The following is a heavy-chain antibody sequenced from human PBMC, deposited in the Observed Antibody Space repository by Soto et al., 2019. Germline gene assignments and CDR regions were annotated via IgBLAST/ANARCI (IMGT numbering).Heavy chain of an antibody. Sequence: ASVKVSCKASGYTFTSYYMHWVRQAPGQGLEWMGIINPSGGSTSYAQKFQGRVTMTRDTSTSTVYMELSSLRSEDTAVYYCARAPGSIVGATHFDEWGQGTLVTVSS. D-gene: IGHD1-26*01. V-gene: IGHV1-46*01. CDR2: INPSGGST. CDR3: ARAPGSIVGATHFDE. J-gene: IGHJ4*02. CDR1: GYTFTSYY.